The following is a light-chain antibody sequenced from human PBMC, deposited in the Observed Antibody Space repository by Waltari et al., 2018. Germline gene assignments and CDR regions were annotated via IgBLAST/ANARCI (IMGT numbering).Light chain of an antibody. V-gene: IGKV1-39*01. J-gene: IGKJ1*01. CDR2: GAS. Sequence: DVQMTQSPSSLSASVGDRVTITCRAGQNIATYLNWYQHKPGTAPRLLIYGASSLQGGVPSRFSAGGAGKEFTLTISSLEPDDVATYYCQQSYSTLWTFGQGTKVEIK. CDR3: QQSYSTLWT. CDR1: QNIATY.